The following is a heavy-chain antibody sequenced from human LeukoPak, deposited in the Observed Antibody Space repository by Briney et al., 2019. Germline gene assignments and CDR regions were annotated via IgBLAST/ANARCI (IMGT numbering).Heavy chain of an antibody. CDR2: ISSSGGST. CDR3: ARDAKQLPY. D-gene: IGHD5-24*01. CDR1: GFTFSSYA. J-gene: IGHJ4*02. Sequence: GRSLRLSCAASGFTFSSYAMSWVRQAPGKGLKWVSNISSSGGSTYYADSVKGRFTISRDTSKNTLYLQMNSLRPEDTAVYYGARDAKQLPYWGQGTLVTVSS. V-gene: IGHV3-23*01.